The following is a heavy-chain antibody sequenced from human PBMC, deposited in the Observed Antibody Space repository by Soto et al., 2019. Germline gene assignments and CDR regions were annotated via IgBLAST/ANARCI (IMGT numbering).Heavy chain of an antibody. CDR2: VSPPFRTS. J-gene: IGHJ6*02. V-gene: IGHV1-69*01. Sequence: QVQLVQSGAEVKKPGSSVKVSCKTSGVSFNNNGIGWVRQAPGLGLEWMGGVSPPFRTSNYARKFQGRISIVADASTGTVNIELSSLTSEDTAQYYCARVLYYGSGSYSPYGMDVWGQGTTVTVSS. D-gene: IGHD3-10*01. CDR3: ARVLYYGSGSYSPYGMDV. CDR1: GVSFNNNG.